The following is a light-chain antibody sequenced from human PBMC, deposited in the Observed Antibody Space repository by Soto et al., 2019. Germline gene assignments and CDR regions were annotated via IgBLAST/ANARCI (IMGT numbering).Light chain of an antibody. CDR3: QQYNNWPQT. CDR1: QSVSSN. J-gene: IGKJ1*01. CDR2: GAS. V-gene: IGKV3-15*01. Sequence: IVMTQSPGTLSVSPGERATLSCRASQSVSSNLAWYQQKPGQAPRLLIYGASTRATGIPARFSGSGSGTEFTLTISSLQSEDFAVYYCQQYNNWPQTFGQGTKVDIK.